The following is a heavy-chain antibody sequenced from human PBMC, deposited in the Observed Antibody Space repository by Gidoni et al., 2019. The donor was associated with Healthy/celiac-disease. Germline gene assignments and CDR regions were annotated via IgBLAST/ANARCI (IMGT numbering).Heavy chain of an antibody. V-gene: IGHV3-21*01. J-gene: IGHJ2*01. D-gene: IGHD4-17*01. CDR2: ISSSRSYI. CDR1: GFTFSSYS. CDR3: ARDRGRGDYPFFDL. Sequence: EVQLVESVVGLVKPGGSLRLSCAASGFTFSSYSMNWVRQAPGKGLEWVSSISSSRSYIYYADSVKGRFTISRDNAKNSLYLQRNSLRAEETAVYYCARDRGRGDYPFFDLWGRGTLVTVSS.